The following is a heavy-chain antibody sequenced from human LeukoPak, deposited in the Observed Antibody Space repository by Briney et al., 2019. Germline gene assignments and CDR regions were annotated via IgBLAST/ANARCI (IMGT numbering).Heavy chain of an antibody. D-gene: IGHD3-22*01. V-gene: IGHV3-7*02. CDR1: GFTFSSYW. Sequence: GGSLRLSCAASGFTFSSYWMSWVRQAPGKGLEWVANIKQDGSEKYYVDSVKGRFTISRDNAKNSLYLQMHSLRAEDTAVYYCARVLYFDSRGSPGDYWGQGTLVTVSS. CDR2: IKQDGSEK. CDR3: ARVLYFDSRGSPGDY. J-gene: IGHJ4*02.